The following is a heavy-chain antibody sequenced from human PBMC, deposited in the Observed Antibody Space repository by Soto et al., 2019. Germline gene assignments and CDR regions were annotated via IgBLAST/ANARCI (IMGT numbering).Heavy chain of an antibody. D-gene: IGHD6-13*01. CDR3: AREEEQLRHNWFDP. CDR1: GGSISSSSYY. V-gene: IGHV4-39*07. J-gene: IGHJ5*02. CDR2: IYYSGST. Sequence: SETLSLTCTVSGGSISSSSYYWGWIRQPPGKGLEWIGSIYYSGSTYYNPSLKSRVTISVDTSKNQFSLKLSSVTAADTAVYYCAREEEQLRHNWFDPWGQGTLVTVSS.